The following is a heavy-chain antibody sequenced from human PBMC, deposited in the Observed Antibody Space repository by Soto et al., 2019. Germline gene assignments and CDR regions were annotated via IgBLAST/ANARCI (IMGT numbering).Heavy chain of an antibody. V-gene: IGHV1-8*01. CDR2: VNPNNGDT. J-gene: IGHJ4*02. CDR3: AKVSRKGSAIDLDY. CDR1: GYTFSNYD. Sequence: QVQLVQSGAELKKPGASVKVSCKASGYTFSNYDMNWVRQATGQGPEWIGWVNPNNGDTGYAQKFQGRVTLTTDISTTTAYMELTSLRSDDTSIYYCAKVSRKGSAIDLDYWGKGTLITVSS. D-gene: IGHD2-2*02.